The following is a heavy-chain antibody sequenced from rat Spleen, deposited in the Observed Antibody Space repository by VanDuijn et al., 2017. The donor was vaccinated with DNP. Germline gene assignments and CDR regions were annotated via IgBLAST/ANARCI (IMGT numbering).Heavy chain of an antibody. D-gene: IGHD1-10*01. CDR3: ARGNNNYPYWSFDF. CDR1: GFPFSNFG. V-gene: IGHV5-19*01. Sequence: EVQLVESGGGLVQPGRSLKLPCAAPGFPFSNFGMHSIRQAPTKGLEWVAPISPSGGNTYYPDSVKGRFTISRDNAKNTLYLQMNRLRSEDTATYYCARGNNNYPYWSFDFWGPGTMVTVSS. J-gene: IGHJ1*01. CDR2: ISPSGGNT.